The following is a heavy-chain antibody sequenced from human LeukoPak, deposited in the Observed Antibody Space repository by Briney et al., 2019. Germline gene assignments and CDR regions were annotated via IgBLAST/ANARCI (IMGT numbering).Heavy chain of an antibody. CDR2: IYSGGTT. Sequence: QSGGSLRLSCAASGFTFSSYAMHWVRQAPGKGLEWVSAIYSGGTTYYADSVRGRFTISRDNSKNTLYLLMNSLRAEDTAMYHCARQTGEGTNFDNWGQGTLVTVSS. D-gene: IGHD7-27*01. CDR3: ARQTGEGTNFDN. J-gene: IGHJ4*02. CDR1: GFTFSSYA. V-gene: IGHV3-66*04.